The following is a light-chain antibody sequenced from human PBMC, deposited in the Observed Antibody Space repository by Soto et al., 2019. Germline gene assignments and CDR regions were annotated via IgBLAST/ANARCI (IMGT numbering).Light chain of an antibody. CDR3: QQLRMYPST. V-gene: IGKV1-9*01. CDR1: QDIAIY. J-gene: IGKJ4*01. Sequence: IKLTQSPSSLSASVGDRVTITCRASQDIAIYLAWYQQKPGAAPKLPNYAASHLYDGVPSRFRGRGSGTDFAFPLTSLQAEDFATYSCQQLRMYPSTFGGGTKVDIK. CDR2: AAS.